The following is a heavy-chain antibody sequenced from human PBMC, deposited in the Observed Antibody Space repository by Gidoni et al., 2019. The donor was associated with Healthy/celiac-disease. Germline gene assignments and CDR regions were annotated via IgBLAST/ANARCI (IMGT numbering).Heavy chain of an antibody. CDR2: ISYDGSNK. V-gene: IGHV3-30-3*01. D-gene: IGHD7-27*01. J-gene: IGHJ3*02. CDR3: ARGKLGRDAFDI. Sequence: QVQLVESGGGVVQPGRSLSTACAASGFTFSSYAMHWVRQAPGKGLEWVAVISYDGSNKYYADSVKGRFTISRDNSKNTLYLQMNSLRAEDTAVYYCARGKLGRDAFDIWGQGTMVTVSS. CDR1: GFTFSSYA.